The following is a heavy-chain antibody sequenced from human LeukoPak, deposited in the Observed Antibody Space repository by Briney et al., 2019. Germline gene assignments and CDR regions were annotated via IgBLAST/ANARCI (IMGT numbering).Heavy chain of an antibody. CDR1: RYSFTSYY. Sequence: ASVKVSCKTSRYSFTSYYIHWVRQAPGQGLEWMGIINPSGGSTTYAQKFQGRLTMASDTSTSTVYMELSSLRSEDTAMYYCARSSAYYNEADIWGQGTMVTVSS. CDR3: ARSSAYYNEADI. D-gene: IGHD1-26*01. V-gene: IGHV1-46*01. J-gene: IGHJ3*02. CDR2: INPSGGST.